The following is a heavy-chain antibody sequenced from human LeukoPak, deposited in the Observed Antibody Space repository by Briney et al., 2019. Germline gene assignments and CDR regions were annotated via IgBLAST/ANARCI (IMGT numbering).Heavy chain of an antibody. CDR2: IIPIFGIA. V-gene: IGHV1-69*04. D-gene: IGHD3-22*01. J-gene: IGHJ3*02. CDR1: GGTFSSYA. Sequence: ASVKVSCKASGGTFSSYAISWVRQAPGQGLEWTGRIIPIFGIANYAQKFQGRVTITADKSTSTAYMELSSLRSEDTAVYCCARDDSSGYSVDIEDAFDIWGQGTMVTVSS. CDR3: ARDDSSGYSVDIEDAFDI.